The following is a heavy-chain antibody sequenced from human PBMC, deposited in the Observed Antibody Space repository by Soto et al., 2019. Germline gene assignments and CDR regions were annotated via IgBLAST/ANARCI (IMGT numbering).Heavy chain of an antibody. CDR3: AGGWGHSDSSGYYMYFEQ. CDR2: TIPNFGTA. V-gene: IGHV1-69*01. CDR1: GGTFSSFA. J-gene: IGHJ4*02. Sequence: QVQLVQSGAEVKKPGSSVKVSCKASGGTFSSFAISWVRQAPGQGLEWVGGTIPNFGTADYAQKFQDRVTLIVDEHPTTVHMELRGLRSEDTAVYFCAGGWGHSDSSGYYMYFEQWGQGTQVTVSS. D-gene: IGHD3-22*01.